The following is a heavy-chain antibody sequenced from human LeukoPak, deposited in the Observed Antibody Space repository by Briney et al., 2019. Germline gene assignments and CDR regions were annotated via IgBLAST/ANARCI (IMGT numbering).Heavy chain of an antibody. J-gene: IGHJ4*02. V-gene: IGHV1-46*01. Sequence: GASVTVSCKASGYTFTSCYMHWVRQAPGQGLEWMGIINPSGGSTSYAQKFQGRVTMTRDTSTSTVYMELSSLRSEDTAVYYCARGQRITMIVVDPFDYWGQGTLVTVSS. CDR1: GYTFTSCY. D-gene: IGHD3-22*01. CDR2: INPSGGST. CDR3: ARGQRITMIVVDPFDY.